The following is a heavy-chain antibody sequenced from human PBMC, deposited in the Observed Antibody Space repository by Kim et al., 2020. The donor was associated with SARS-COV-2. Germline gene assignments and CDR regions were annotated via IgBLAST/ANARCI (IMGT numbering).Heavy chain of an antibody. CDR2: LSSGGSS. CDR3: ARLTGPYWNYIAY. V-gene: IGHV4-39*01. D-gene: IGHD1-7*01. CDR1: GGPVSNMDYY. J-gene: IGHJ4*02. Sequence: SETLSLTCAVSGGPVSNMDYYWGWIRQPPGKGLEWIGSLSSGGSSYYTPSLKIRFTVSVDTYKNTLYLELNSVTAADTAFFFCARLTGPYWNYIAYLGQ.